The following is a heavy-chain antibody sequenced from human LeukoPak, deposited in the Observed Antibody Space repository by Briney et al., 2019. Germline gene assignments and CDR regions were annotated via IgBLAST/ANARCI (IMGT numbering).Heavy chain of an antibody. CDR1: CGSISSSSYD. CDR2: MYYSGST. Sequence: SETLSLTWTVSCGSISSSSYDWGWIRQPPGRGLERIGSMYYSGSTYYNPCLKTRVTLSVHTSKHQLSLKLRSVTAADTSVYHCARREMIDRVGYSFDYWGQGTMVTVSS. D-gene: IGHD5-12*01. J-gene: IGHJ4*02. CDR3: ARREMIDRVGYSFDY. V-gene: IGHV4-39*01.